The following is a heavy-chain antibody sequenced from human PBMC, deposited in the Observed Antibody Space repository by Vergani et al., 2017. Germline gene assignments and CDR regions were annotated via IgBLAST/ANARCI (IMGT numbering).Heavy chain of an antibody. D-gene: IGHD2-2*01. V-gene: IGHV4-61*01. CDR1: GGSVSSGSYY. Sequence: QVQLQESGPGLVKPSETLSLTCTVSGGSVSSGSYYWSWIRQPPGKGLEWIGYIYYSGSTNYNPSLKSRVTISVDTSKNQFSLKLSSVTAADTAVYYCARGPTYDSYYYYYMDVWGKGP. CDR2: IYYSGST. CDR3: ARGPTYDSYYYYYMDV. J-gene: IGHJ6*03.